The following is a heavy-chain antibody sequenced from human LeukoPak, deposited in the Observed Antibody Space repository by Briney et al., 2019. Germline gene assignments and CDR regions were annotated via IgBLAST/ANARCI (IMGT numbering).Heavy chain of an antibody. D-gene: IGHD5-12*01. CDR2: INHSGST. V-gene: IGHV4-34*01. Sequence: SETLSLTCAVYGGSFSGYYWSWIRQPPGKGLEWIGEINHSGSTNYNPSLKSRVTISVDTSKNQFSLKLSSVTAADTAVYYCARGPRGYSGYGLLRFDYWGQGTLVSVSS. J-gene: IGHJ4*02. CDR3: ARGPRGYSGYGLLRFDY. CDR1: GGSFSGYY.